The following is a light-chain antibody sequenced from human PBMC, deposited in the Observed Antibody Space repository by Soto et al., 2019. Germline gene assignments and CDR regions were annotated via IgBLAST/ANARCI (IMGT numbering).Light chain of an antibody. Sequence: IVLTQSPATLSLSPWARATLSVRASQSVGSYLAWYQQKPGQAPRLVISDASDRATGIPARFSGGGSGTDFTLTISSLEPEDFAVYYCLQRSHWPRKFGQGTKVDIK. CDR3: LQRSHWPRK. J-gene: IGKJ1*01. CDR1: QSVGSY. CDR2: DAS. V-gene: IGKV3-11*01.